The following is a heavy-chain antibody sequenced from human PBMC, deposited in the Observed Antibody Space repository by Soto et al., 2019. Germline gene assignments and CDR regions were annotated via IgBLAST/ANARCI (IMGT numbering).Heavy chain of an antibody. CDR2: IYWDDEK. CDR1: GISVTTYGVT. V-gene: IGHV2-5*02. J-gene: IGHJ3*01. Sequence: HITLKESGPTLVKPTQTLTLTCTLSGISVTTYGVTVGWIRQPPGKALEWLALIYWDDEKRYSPSLKSRLTVNKDTSKTQVVLTVTNMDPVDTATYFCAHRPSHYSPFGFDAWGQGTLVTVSS. D-gene: IGHD2-15*01. CDR3: AHRPSHYSPFGFDA.